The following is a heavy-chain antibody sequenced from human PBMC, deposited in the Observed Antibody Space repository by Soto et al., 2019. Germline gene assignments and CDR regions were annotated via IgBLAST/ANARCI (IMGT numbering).Heavy chain of an antibody. CDR1: GGSLSNYN. J-gene: IGHJ3*02. CDR3: ARERTYQLSGDDTLDI. CDR2: IYSNGKA. V-gene: IGHV4-4*07. D-gene: IGHD2-2*01. Sequence: QVQLQESGPGLVRPSETLSLTCTVSGGSLSNYNWNWVRQSAGKGLEWIGRIYSNGKAYYNPSLKSRDTMSLDTINNQVSQRLRSVTAADTAKYYCARERTYQLSGDDTLDIWGLGTMVTVSP.